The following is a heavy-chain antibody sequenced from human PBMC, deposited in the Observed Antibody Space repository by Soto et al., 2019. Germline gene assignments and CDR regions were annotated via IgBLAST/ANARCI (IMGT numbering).Heavy chain of an antibody. CDR1: GFTFSYHA. J-gene: IGHJ6*02. V-gene: IGHV3-30-3*01. Sequence: QVQLVESGGGVVQPGRSLRLSCAASGFTFSYHALNWVRQAPGKGLEWVAVISYDGDNKYIAESVKVRLTISRHNSKNQLSLQMTGLRTEEAAMYISVRRTTTCDFSAMEVWGPGTTVTVSS. CDR2: ISYDGDNK. CDR3: VRRTTTCDFSAMEV. D-gene: IGHD3-3*01.